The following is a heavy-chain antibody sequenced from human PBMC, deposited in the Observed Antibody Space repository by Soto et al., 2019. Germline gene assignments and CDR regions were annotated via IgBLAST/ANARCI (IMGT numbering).Heavy chain of an antibody. CDR1: GFTFSSYS. Sequence: PGGSLRLSCAASGFTFSSYSMSCVRQAPGKGLEWVSAISGSGGSTYYADSVKGRFTISRDNSKNTLYLQMNSLRAEDTALYYCAKETAAAFDYWGQGTLVTVSS. J-gene: IGHJ4*02. D-gene: IGHD6-13*01. CDR2: ISGSGGST. V-gene: IGHV3-23*01. CDR3: AKETAAAFDY.